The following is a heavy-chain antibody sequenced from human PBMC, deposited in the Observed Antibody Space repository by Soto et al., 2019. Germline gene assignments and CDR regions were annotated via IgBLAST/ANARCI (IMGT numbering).Heavy chain of an antibody. V-gene: IGHV1-69*01. CDR3: ARAATIFGQGGMDV. CDR1: GGTFSSYA. J-gene: IGHJ6*02. Sequence: GASVKVSCKASGGTFSSYAISWVRQAPGQGLEWMGGIIPIFGTANYAQKFQGRVTITADESTSTAYMELSSLRSEDTAVYYCARAATIFGQGGMDVWGQGTTVTVSS. D-gene: IGHD3-3*01. CDR2: IIPIFGTA.